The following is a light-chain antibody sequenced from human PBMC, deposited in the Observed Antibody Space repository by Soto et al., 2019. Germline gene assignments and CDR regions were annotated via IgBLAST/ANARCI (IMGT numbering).Light chain of an antibody. J-gene: IGKJ1*01. Sequence: DIEMTQSPSAMSSSVGDRFTITCRASQGIRTYLAWYQQKPGKAPKLLIYSASTLQSGVPSRFSGSGSGTDFTLTISSLQPEDFATYYCLQVDVYPWTFGQGTKVDIK. CDR1: QGIRTY. V-gene: IGKV1-17*03. CDR2: SAS. CDR3: LQVDVYPWT.